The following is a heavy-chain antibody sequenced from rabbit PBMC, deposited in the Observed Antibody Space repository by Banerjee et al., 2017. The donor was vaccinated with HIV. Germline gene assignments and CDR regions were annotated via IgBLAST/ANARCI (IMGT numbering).Heavy chain of an antibody. Sequence: QSLEESGGDLVKPGASLTLTCTASGFSFSSYYYMCWVRQAPGKGLEWIACIYVGSSGSTYYASWAKGRFTISKTSSTTVTLQMTSLTVADTATYFCVRDHSYDDYGDYLAFDLWGPGTL. V-gene: IGHV1S40*01. CDR1: GFSFSSYYY. J-gene: IGHJ4*01. CDR2: IYVGSSGST. D-gene: IGHD2-1*01. CDR3: VRDHSYDDYGDYLAFDL.